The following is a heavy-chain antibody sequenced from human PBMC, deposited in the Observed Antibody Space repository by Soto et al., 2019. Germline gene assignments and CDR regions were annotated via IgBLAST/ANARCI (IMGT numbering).Heavy chain of an antibody. J-gene: IGHJ6*03. D-gene: IGHD3-3*01. CDR3: AKDLWIFGVAGHYMDV. CDR2: ISYDGSNK. CDR1: GFTFSSYG. Sequence: GGSLRLSCAASGFTFSSYGMYWVRQAPGKGLEWVAVISYDGSNKYYADSVKGRFTISRDNSKNTLYLQMNSLRAEDTAVYYCAKDLWIFGVAGHYMDVWGKGTTVTVSS. V-gene: IGHV3-30*18.